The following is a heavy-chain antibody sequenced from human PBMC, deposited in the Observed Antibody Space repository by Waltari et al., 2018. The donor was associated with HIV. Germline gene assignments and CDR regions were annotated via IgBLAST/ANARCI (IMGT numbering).Heavy chain of an antibody. Sequence: VQLVESGGGVVQPGRSLRLSCTGSGFTFNNYILHWVRQAPGKGVEWIALISYEGSDKDYADSLRGRFTISRDNSKNTLFLQMDSLRIEDTALYYCAREAVTTNYYFDNWGQGTLVTVSS. D-gene: IGHD1-1*01. CDR1: GFTFNNYI. CDR2: ISYEGSDK. CDR3: AREAVTTNYYFDN. J-gene: IGHJ4*02. V-gene: IGHV3-30*04.